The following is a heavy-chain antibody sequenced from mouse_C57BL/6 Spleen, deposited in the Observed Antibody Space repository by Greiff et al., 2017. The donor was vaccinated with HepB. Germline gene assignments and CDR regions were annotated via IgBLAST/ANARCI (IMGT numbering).Heavy chain of an antibody. CDR3: ARDRGDLYAMGY. J-gene: IGHJ4*01. V-gene: IGHV5-4*01. CDR1: GFTFSSYA. D-gene: IGHD3-3*01. CDR2: ISDGGSYT. Sequence: DVMLVESGGGLVKPGGSLKLSCAASGFTFSSYAMSWVRQTPEKRLEWVATISDGGSYTYYPDNVKGRFTISRDNAKNNLYLQMSHLKSEDTAMYYCARDRGDLYAMGYWGQGTSVTVSS.